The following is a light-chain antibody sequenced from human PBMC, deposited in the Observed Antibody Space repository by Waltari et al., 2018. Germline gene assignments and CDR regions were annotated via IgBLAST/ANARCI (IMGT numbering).Light chain of an antibody. CDR2: GAS. V-gene: IGKV3-20*01. CDR3: QQYGSSPRT. Sequence: EIVLTQSPGPLSLSPGERATLSCRASQSVTSSYLAWYQQKPGQAPRLLIYGASSRATGIPDRCSGRGSGTDFTLTISRLEPEDSAVYSCQQYGSSPRTFGQGTKVEIK. J-gene: IGKJ1*01. CDR1: QSVTSSY.